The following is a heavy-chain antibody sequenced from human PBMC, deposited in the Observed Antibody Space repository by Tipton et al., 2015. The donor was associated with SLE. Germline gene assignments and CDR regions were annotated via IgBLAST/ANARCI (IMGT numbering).Heavy chain of an antibody. D-gene: IGHD6-19*01. CDR1: GGSISSGSYY. Sequence: TLSLTCTVSGGSISSGSYYWSWIRQPAGKGLEWIGRIYTSGSTNYNPSLKSRVTISVDTSKNQFSLKLSSVTAADTAVYYCARGEDSSGWYEGTFWGQGTLVTVSS. CDR2: IYTSGST. V-gene: IGHV4-61*02. J-gene: IGHJ4*02. CDR3: ARGEDSSGWYEGTF.